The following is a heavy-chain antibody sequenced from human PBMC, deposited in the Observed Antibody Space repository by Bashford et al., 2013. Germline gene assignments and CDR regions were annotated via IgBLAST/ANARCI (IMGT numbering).Heavy chain of an antibody. CDR1: GFTFSSYE. D-gene: IGHD3-22*01. J-gene: IGHJ3*02. CDR3: ARDPLPPYYYDSSALGDAFDI. V-gene: IGHV3-48*03. Sequence: GGSLRLSCAASGFTFSSYEMNWVRQAPGKGLEWVSYISSSGSTIYYADSVKGRFTISRDNAKNSLYLQMNSLRAEDTAVYYCARDPLPPYYYDSSALGDAFDIWGQGTMVTVSS. CDR2: ISSSGSTI.